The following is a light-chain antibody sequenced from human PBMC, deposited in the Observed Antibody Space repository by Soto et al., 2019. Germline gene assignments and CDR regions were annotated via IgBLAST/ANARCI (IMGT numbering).Light chain of an antibody. J-gene: IGKJ1*01. CDR2: GAS. CDR3: QQYNGWPRT. Sequence: EIVMTQSPGTLSVSPGERATLSCRASPSISSNLAWFQQKPGQAPRLLIYGASTRATGTPARFSGSGSGTEFTLTISSLQSEDFSVYYCQQYNGWPRTFGQGTKVEIK. V-gene: IGKV3-15*01. CDR1: PSISSN.